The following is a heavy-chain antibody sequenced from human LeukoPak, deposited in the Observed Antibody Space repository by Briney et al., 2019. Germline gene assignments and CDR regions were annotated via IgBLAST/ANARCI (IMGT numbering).Heavy chain of an antibody. J-gene: IGHJ6*03. CDR3: ASNEYQLPREAYYYYYMDV. V-gene: IGHV4-34*01. CDR1: GGSFSGYY. Sequence: SETLSLTCAVYGGSFSGYYWSWIRQPPGKGLEWIGEINHSGSTNYNPSLKSRVTISVDTSKNQFSLKLSSVTAADTAVYYCASNEYQLPREAYYYYYMDVWGKGTTVTVSS. CDR2: INHSGST. D-gene: IGHD2-2*01.